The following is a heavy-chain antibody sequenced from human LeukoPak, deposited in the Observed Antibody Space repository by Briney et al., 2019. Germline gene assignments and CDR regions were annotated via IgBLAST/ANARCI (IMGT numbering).Heavy chain of an antibody. J-gene: IGHJ3*02. CDR3: AKDGTAMGLLDAFDI. V-gene: IGHV3-23*01. Sequence: GGSLRLSCAASGFTFSSYAMSWVRRAPGKGLEWVSAISGSGGSTYYADSVKGRFTISRDNSKNTLYLQMNSLRAEDTAVYYCAKDGTAMGLLDAFDIWGQGTMVTVSS. CDR1: GFTFSSYA. D-gene: IGHD5-18*01. CDR2: ISGSGGST.